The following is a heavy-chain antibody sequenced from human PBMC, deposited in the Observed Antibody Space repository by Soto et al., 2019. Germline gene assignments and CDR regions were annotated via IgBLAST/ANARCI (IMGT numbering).Heavy chain of an antibody. CDR2: IYYSGST. D-gene: IGHD5-18*01. Sequence: QVQLQESGPGLVKPSQTLSLTCTVSGGSISSGGYYWSWIRQHPGKGLEWIGYIYYSGSTYYLPSHNGRVTRSVGTSKNQFSLKLSSVTAADTAVYYCARGTAMVGWYYYGMDVWGLGTTVTVSS. V-gene: IGHV4-31*03. CDR1: GGSISSGGYY. CDR3: ARGTAMVGWYYYGMDV. J-gene: IGHJ6*02.